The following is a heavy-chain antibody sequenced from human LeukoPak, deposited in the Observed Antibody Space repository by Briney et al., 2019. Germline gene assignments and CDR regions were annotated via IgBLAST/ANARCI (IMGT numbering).Heavy chain of an antibody. CDR1: GFTFSDYY. D-gene: IGHD2-15*01. V-gene: IGHV3-11*01. CDR3: ARSWDILDY. CDR2: ISSGGSTI. Sequence: GGPLRLSCAASGFTFSDYYMSWIRQAPGKGLEWVSCISSGGSTIYYADSVKGRFTISRDNARNSLFLQMNSLRAEDTAVYYCARSWDILDYWGQGTLVTVSS. J-gene: IGHJ4*02.